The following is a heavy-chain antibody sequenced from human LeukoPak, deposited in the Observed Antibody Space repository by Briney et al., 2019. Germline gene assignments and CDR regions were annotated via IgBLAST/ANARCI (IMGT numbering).Heavy chain of an antibody. CDR3: AREDVVLVDAVRYYYYGMGV. CDR1: GYNFISYY. CDR2: INPSGGST. V-gene: IGHV1-46*01. Sequence: GASVKVSCKASGYNFISYYMHWVRQAPGQGLEWMGIINPSGGSTSYAQKFQDRVTMTRDTSTSTVYMELSSLKSEDTAVYYCAREDVVLVDAVRYYYYGMGVGGQGTTVTVSS. D-gene: IGHD2-8*01. J-gene: IGHJ6*02.